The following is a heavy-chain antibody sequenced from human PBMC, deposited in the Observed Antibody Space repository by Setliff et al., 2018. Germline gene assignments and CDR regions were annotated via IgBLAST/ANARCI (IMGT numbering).Heavy chain of an antibody. CDR1: GGSISSGSYY. V-gene: IGHV4-61*09. CDR3: ARTYNFWSGYFDY. CDR2: IYTSGST. Sequence: PSETLSLTCTVSGGSISSGSYYWSWIRQPAGKGLEWIGHIYTSGSTNYNPSLKSRVTISVDTSKNQFSLKLSSVTAADTAVYYCARTYNFWSGYFDYWGQGTLVTAPQ. D-gene: IGHD3-3*01. J-gene: IGHJ4*02.